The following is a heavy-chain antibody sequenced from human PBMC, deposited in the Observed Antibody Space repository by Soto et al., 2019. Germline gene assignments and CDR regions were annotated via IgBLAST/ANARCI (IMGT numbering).Heavy chain of an antibody. CDR3: SRLTNARPGDE. CDR1: GGSITSSNYH. CDR2: IYYSGNT. V-gene: IGHV4-39*01. J-gene: IGHJ4*02. D-gene: IGHD3-16*01. Sequence: XATLSLTCTVSGGSITSSNYHWGWSRQPPGKGLEWIGTIYYSGNTYYNPSLKSRVTMSMDASKNQFSLTLSSVAVADTAVYYCSRLTNARPGDEWGQGTLVTVSS.